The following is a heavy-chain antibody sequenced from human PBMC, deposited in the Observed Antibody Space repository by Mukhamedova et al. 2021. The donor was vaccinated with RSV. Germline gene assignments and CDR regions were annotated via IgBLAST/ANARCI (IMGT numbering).Heavy chain of an antibody. Sequence: WMGRIDPSDSYTNYSPSFQGHVTISADKSISTAYLQWSSLKASDTAMYYCARHKDWNDLLLRWGMDVWGQGTTVTVSS. CDR3: ARHKDWNDLLLRWGMDV. V-gene: IGHV5-10-1*01. J-gene: IGHJ6*02. CDR2: IDPSDSYT. D-gene: IGHD1-1*01.